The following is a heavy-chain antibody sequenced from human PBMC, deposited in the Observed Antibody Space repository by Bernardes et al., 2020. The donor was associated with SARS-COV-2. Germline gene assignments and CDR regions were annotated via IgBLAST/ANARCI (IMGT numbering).Heavy chain of an antibody. CDR2: IHHIVST. J-gene: IGHJ6*04. V-gene: IGHV4-34*01. D-gene: IGHD3-10*01. CDR1: RRPFSPYS. CDR3: ARERGYGSGSETLEGGMDV. Sequence: TLVPTYALYRRPFSPYSCTLIRPPPRMGLEWSGEIHHIVSTNHNPSLQTRVTISVDTSKTQLSLKLSSVTAADTAVYYCARERGYGSGSETLEGGMDVWGKGTTVTVSS.